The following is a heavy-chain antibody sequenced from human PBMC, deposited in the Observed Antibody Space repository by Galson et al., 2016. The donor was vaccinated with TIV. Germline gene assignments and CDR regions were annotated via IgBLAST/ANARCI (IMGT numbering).Heavy chain of an antibody. CDR2: ISAYTGNT. Sequence: SVKVSCKASDYTFTSYGISWVRQAPGQGLEWMGWISAYTGNTNYAQKFQGRVTLTTDKSTSTAYMDLRSLRYDDTAVDYCARSLVQGVVSYYSGMDVWGQGTTVTVSS. CDR3: ARSLVQGVVSYYSGMDV. J-gene: IGHJ6*02. V-gene: IGHV1-18*01. D-gene: IGHD3-10*01. CDR1: DYTFTSYG.